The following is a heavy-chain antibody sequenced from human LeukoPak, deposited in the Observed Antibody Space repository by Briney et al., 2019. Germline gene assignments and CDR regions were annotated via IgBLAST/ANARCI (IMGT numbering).Heavy chain of an antibody. D-gene: IGHD3-16*01. CDR1: GFTFIGHN. CDR2: VSISSGTI. J-gene: IGHJ4*02. Sequence: GGSLRLSCAASGFTFIGHNMNWVRQAPGKGPEWVSFVSISSGTIYYADSVKGRFRISRDNAKSSLDLEMNSLRAEDTAVYYCARAMSTFGGVRNYFDSWGQGTLVTVSS. CDR3: ARAMSTFGGVRNYFDS. V-gene: IGHV3-48*04.